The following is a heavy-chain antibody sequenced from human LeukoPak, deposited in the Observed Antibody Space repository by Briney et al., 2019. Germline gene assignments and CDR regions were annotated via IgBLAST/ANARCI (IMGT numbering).Heavy chain of an antibody. CDR3: ARAPRGYSYGLFDY. CDR2: IYTSGST. Sequence: SETLSLTCTVSGGSISSGSYYWSWIRQPAGEGLEWIGRIYTSGSTNYNPSLKSRVTISVDTSENQFSLKLSSVTAADTAVYYCARAPRGYSYGLFDYWGQGTLVTVSS. V-gene: IGHV4-61*02. CDR1: GGSISSGSYY. J-gene: IGHJ4*02. D-gene: IGHD5-18*01.